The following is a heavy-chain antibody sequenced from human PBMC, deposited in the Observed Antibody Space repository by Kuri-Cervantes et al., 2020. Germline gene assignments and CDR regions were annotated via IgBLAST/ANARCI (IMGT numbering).Heavy chain of an antibody. CDR2: IKSRIDGETT. V-gene: IGHV3-15*01. CDR1: GFTFSYYS. J-gene: IGHJ4*02. CDR3: TTYYYDSSGHFDY. Sequence: GGSLRLSCAVSGFTFSYYSMNWVRQAPGKGLEWVGRIKSRIDGETTDYAASVKGRFIMSRDDSKNTLYLQMNSLKTEDTAVYYCTTYYYDSSGHFDYWGQGTLVTVSS. D-gene: IGHD3-22*01.